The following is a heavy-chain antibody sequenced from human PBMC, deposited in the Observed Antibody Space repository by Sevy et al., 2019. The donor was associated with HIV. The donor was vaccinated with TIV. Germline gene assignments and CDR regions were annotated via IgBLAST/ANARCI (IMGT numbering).Heavy chain of an antibody. J-gene: IGHJ4*02. Sequence: GGSLRLSCAASGFTFSTSTMKWVRQAPGKGLEWVSLMTSSGSYILYADSVKGRFTISRDNAKNSVFLQMNSLRVEDTAVYYCVRDGWNYWGQGTLVTVSS. CDR1: GFTFSTST. CDR2: MTSSGSYI. CDR3: VRDGWNY. V-gene: IGHV3-21*01. D-gene: IGHD2-15*01.